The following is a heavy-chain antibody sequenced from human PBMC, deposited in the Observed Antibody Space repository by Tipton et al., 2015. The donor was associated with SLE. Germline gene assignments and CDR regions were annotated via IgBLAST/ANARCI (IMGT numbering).Heavy chain of an antibody. CDR2: IYYSGST. D-gene: IGHD3-10*01. CDR3: ARVGSGVDY. J-gene: IGHJ4*02. Sequence: TLSLTCTVSGGSISSYYWSWIRQPPGKGLEWIGYIYYSGSTNYNPSLKSRVTISVDTSKNQFSLKLSPVTAADTAVYYCARVGSGVDYWGQGTLVTVSS. CDR1: GGSISSYY. V-gene: IGHV4-59*01.